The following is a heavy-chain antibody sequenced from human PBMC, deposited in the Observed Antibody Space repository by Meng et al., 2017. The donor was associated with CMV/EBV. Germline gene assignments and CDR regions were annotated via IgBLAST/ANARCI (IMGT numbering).Heavy chain of an antibody. CDR3: AREMPIAAAGCFDY. J-gene: IGHJ4*02. D-gene: IGHD6-13*01. CDR1: GGFFSGFF. V-gene: IGHV4-4*07. CDR2: IYSTGGT. Sequence: QVQLQESGPGLVKPSETLSLTCSVSGGFFSGFFWTWIRQPAGKGLEWIGRIYSTGGTNYNPSFESRVTISLDTSKNQFSLKLSSVTAADTAVYYCAREMPIAAAGCFDYWGQGTLVTVSS.